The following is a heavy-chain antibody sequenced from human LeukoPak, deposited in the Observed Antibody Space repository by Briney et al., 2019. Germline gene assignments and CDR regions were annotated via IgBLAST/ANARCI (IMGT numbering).Heavy chain of an antibody. CDR2: VYYTEYT. Sequence: SETLSLTCSVSNGSISSDYWSWIRQPPGKGLEWIGNVYYTEYTNYNPSFKSRVTISQDTSKNQFSLKLTSLTAAHTARYYCARDMRRHGESGYGFDYWGQGIRVTVSS. D-gene: IGHD5-12*01. J-gene: IGHJ4*02. CDR3: ARDMRRHGESGYGFDY. CDR1: NGSISSDY. V-gene: IGHV4-59*01.